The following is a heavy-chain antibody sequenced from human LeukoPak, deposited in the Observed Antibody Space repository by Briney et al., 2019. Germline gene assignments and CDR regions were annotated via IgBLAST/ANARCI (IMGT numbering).Heavy chain of an antibody. V-gene: IGHV3-23*01. Sequence: GGSLRLSCAASGFTFGNYAMSWVRQAPGRGLEWVSTISGGGDSIYYADSVKGRFTISRDNSKNTLYLQMKSLGVEDTAVYYCAKESPQFDYWGQGTLVTVSS. CDR1: GFTFGNYA. J-gene: IGHJ4*02. CDR2: ISGGGDSI. CDR3: AKESPQFDY.